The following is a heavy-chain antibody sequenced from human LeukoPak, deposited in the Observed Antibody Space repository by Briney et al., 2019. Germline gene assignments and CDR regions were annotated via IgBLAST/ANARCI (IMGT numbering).Heavy chain of an antibody. CDR1: GFTFNIYE. J-gene: IGHJ4*02. V-gene: IGHV3-48*03. Sequence: PGGSLRLSCAVSGFTFNIYEFNWVRQAPGKGLEWVSYISGSGSNKYYADSAKGRFTISRDNAKNSLYLQMNSLRVEDTAVYYCATSQSSVAGIVGDWGQGTLVTVSS. D-gene: IGHD6-19*01. CDR3: ATSQSSVAGIVGD. CDR2: ISGSGSNK.